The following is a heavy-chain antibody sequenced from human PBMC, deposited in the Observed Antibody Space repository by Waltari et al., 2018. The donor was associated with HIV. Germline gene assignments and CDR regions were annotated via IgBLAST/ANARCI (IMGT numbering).Heavy chain of an antibody. J-gene: IGHJ4*02. CDR2: TRNKANSYTT. D-gene: IGHD6-13*01. CDR3: ARGRGVDSSSWYVY. V-gene: IGHV3-72*01. Sequence: EVQLVESGGGLVRSGGSLRLSCAASGFTLSDHYMDWVRQAPGKGLEWVGRTRNKANSYTTEYAASVKGRFAISRDDSKNSLYLQMNSLKIEDTAVYYCARGRGVDSSSWYVYWGQGTLVTVSS. CDR1: GFTLSDHY.